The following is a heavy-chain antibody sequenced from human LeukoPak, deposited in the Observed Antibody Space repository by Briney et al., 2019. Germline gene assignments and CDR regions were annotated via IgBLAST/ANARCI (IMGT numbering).Heavy chain of an antibody. D-gene: IGHD5-24*01. V-gene: IGHV3-48*03. CDR2: ISNSGSSI. J-gene: IGHJ4*02. CDR1: GFTFSSYE. CDR3: ARTRDRPFAY. Sequence: PGGSLRLSCAASGFTFSSYEMNWVRQAPGKGLEWLSHISNSGSSIQYADSVKGRFTISRDNAKNSLYLQMNSLRVEDTAVYYCARTRDRPFAYWGQGTLVTLSS.